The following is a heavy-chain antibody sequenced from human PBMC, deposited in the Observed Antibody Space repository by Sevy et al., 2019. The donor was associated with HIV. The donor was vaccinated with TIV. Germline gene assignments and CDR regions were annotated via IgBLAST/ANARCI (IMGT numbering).Heavy chain of an antibody. Sequence: SETLSLTCTVSGGSITNGSYYWTWIRQPAGRGLEWIGRIYTSGSTNYNPSLKSRVTISIATSKTQFSLKLSSVTAADTAVYYCAREGNYFDTRGSFGIWGQGTMVTVSS. CDR1: GGSITNGSYY. J-gene: IGHJ3*02. D-gene: IGHD3-22*01. CDR3: AREGNYFDTRGSFGI. CDR2: IYTSGST. V-gene: IGHV4-61*02.